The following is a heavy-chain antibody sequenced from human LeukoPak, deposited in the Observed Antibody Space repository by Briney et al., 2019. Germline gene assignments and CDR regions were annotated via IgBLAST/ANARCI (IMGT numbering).Heavy chain of an antibody. J-gene: IGHJ3*02. D-gene: IGHD1-26*01. CDR3: ARGSGSYYLVAFDI. CDR2: IIPIFGTA. V-gene: IGHV1-69*01. CDR1: GGTLSTYA. Sequence: SVKVSCKASGGTLSTYAINWVRQAPGQGLEWMGGIIPIFGTANYAQKFQGRVTITADESTSTAYMELSSLRSEDTAVYYCARGSGSYYLVAFDIWGQGTMVTVSS.